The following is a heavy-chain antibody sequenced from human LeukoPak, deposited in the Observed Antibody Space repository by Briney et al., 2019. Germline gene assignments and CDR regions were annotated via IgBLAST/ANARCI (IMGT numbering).Heavy chain of an antibody. D-gene: IGHD3-10*01. CDR2: IYYSGST. V-gene: IGHV4-59*01. CDR1: GGSISSYY. Sequence: SETLSLTCTVSGGSISSYYWSWIRQPPGKGLEWIGYIYYSGSTNYNPSLKSRVTISVDTSKNQFSLKLSSVTAADTAVYYCARDRGQLWLDYWGHGTLVTVSS. CDR3: ARDRGQLWLDY. J-gene: IGHJ5*01.